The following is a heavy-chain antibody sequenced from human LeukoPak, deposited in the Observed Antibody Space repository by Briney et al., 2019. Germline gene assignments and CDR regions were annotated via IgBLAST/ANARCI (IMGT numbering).Heavy chain of an antibody. CDR3: ARERTTVVTPPTFDI. Sequence: GGSLRLSCAGSGFTFSSYWMSWVRQAPGKGLEWVANIKQDGSEKYYVDSVKGRFTISRDNAKNSLYLQMSSLRAEDTAVYYCARERTTVVTPPTFDIWGQGTMVTVSS. D-gene: IGHD4-23*01. CDR1: GFTFSSYW. V-gene: IGHV3-7*03. CDR2: IKQDGSEK. J-gene: IGHJ3*02.